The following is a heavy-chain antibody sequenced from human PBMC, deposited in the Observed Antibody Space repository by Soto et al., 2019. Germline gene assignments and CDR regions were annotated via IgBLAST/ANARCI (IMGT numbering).Heavy chain of an antibody. Sequence: GGSLRLSCAASGFTFSRYGMHWVRQGPGKGLEWVAVISYDGSNKYYADSVKGRFTISRDNSKNTLYLQMNSLRAEDTAVYYCAKDIPPKITMVRGFIIGTADYWGQGT. D-gene: IGHD3-10*01. CDR3: AKDIPPKITMVRGFIIGTADY. CDR2: ISYDGSNK. V-gene: IGHV3-30*18. J-gene: IGHJ4*02. CDR1: GFTFSRYG.